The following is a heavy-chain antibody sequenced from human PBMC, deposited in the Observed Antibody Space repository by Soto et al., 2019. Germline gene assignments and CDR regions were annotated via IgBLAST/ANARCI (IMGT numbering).Heavy chain of an antibody. D-gene: IGHD3-16*02. CDR1: GYTFTSYD. V-gene: IGHV1-8*01. CDR2: MNPNSGNT. CDR3: ARVGELSLRFYYYYYMDV. Sequence: ASVKVSCKASGYTFTSYDINWVRQATGQGLEWMGWMNPNSGNTGYAQKFQGRVTMTRNTSISTAYMELSSLRSEDTAVYYCARVGELSLRFYYYYYMDVWGKGTKVTVSS. J-gene: IGHJ6*03.